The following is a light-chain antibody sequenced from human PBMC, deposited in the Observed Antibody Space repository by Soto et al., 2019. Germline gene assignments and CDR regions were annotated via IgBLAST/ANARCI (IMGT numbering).Light chain of an antibody. V-gene: IGLV2-14*03. J-gene: IGLJ1*01. CDR2: DVI. CDR1: SSDIGAFNH. Sequence: QSVLTQPASVSDSPGQSITISCIGTSSDIGAFNHVSWHQQHPGKAPKLIIYDVINRPSGVYNRFSGSKTGNTASLIISGLQAEDEADYYCSSYISSSSYVFGSGTKVTVL. CDR3: SSYISSSSYV.